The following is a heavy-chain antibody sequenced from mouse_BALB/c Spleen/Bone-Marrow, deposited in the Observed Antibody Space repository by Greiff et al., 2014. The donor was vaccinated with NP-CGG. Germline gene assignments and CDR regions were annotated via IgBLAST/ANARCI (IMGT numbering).Heavy chain of an antibody. CDR3: ARDVIFYDHHEDYCSMDD. Sequence: QVHVKQSGAELARPGASVKMSCEASGYTFTGYTMHWIKQRPGQGLEWIGYINPSSGYTNYNQKFKDRATLTADKSSSTAYMQLSSLTSEDSAVYYRARDVIFYDHHEDYCSMDDWGQGTSVTVSS. V-gene: IGHV1-4*01. CDR2: INPSSGYT. CDR1: GYTFTGYT. D-gene: IGHD2-3*01. J-gene: IGHJ4*01.